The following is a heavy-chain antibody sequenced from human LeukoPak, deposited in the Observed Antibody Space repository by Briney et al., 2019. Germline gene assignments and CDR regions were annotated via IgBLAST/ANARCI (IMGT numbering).Heavy chain of an antibody. CDR3: ARGESYVRITIFGVDSNWFDP. D-gene: IGHD3-3*01. Sequence: SETLSLTCTVSGGSISSGSYYWSWIRQPAGKGLEWIGRIYTSGSTNYNPSLKSRVTISVDTSKNQFSLKLSSVTAADTAVYYCARGESYVRITIFGVDSNWFDPWGQGTLVTVSS. CDR2: IYTSGST. J-gene: IGHJ5*02. CDR1: GGSISSGSYY. V-gene: IGHV4-61*02.